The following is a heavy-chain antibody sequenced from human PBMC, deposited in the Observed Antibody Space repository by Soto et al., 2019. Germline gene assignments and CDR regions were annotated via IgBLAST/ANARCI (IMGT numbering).Heavy chain of an antibody. J-gene: IGHJ1*01. D-gene: IGHD2-15*01. CDR1: GGTFSSYA. Sequence: SVKVSCKASGGTFSSYAISWVRQAPGQGLEWMGGIIPIFGTANYAQKFQGRVTITADESTSTAYMELSSLRSEDTAVYYCARPSELLGLTFEYFQHWGQGTLVTVSS. V-gene: IGHV1-69*13. CDR3: ARPSELLGLTFEYFQH. CDR2: IIPIFGTA.